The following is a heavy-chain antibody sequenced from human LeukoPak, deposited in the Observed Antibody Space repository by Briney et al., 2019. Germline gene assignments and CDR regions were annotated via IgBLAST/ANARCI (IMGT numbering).Heavy chain of an antibody. D-gene: IGHD4-23*01. J-gene: IGHJ4*02. CDR1: GYTFTSYY. V-gene: IGHV1-46*01. CDR2: INPSGGST. CDR3: ARVLERIDYGGNSGFDY. Sequence: GASVKVSSKASGYTFTSYYMHWVRQAPGQGLEWMGIINPSGGSTSYAQKFQGRVTMTRDTSTSTVYMELSSLRSEDTAVYYCARVLERIDYGGNSGFDYWGQGTLVTVSS.